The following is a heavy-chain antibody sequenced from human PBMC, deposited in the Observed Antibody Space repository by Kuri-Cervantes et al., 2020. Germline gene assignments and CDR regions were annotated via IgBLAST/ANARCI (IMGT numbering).Heavy chain of an antibody. J-gene: IGHJ6*02. CDR2: ISSSGSTI. Sequence: GESLKISCAASGFTFSDYYMSWIRQAPGKGLEWVSYISSSGSTIYYADSVKGRFTISRDNAKNSLYLQMNSLRAEDTAVYYCAKDYGSGSYYYYGMDVWGQGTTVTVSS. CDR1: GFTFSDYY. V-gene: IGHV3-11*01. D-gene: IGHD3-10*01. CDR3: AKDYGSGSYYYYGMDV.